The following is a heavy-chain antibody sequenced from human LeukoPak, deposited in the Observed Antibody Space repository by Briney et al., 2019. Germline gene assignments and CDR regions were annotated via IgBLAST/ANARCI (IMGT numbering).Heavy chain of an antibody. D-gene: IGHD3-16*01. J-gene: IGHJ4*02. CDR2: IYPGDSDT. V-gene: IGHV5-51*01. CDR1: GYSFSNYW. Sequence: GESLKISCKGSGYSFSNYWIGWVRQMPGKGLEWMGIIYPGDSDTRYSPSFQGQVAISADKSISTAYLQWSSLKASDTAMYYCARHYYDYVWGSYGIDYWGQGTLVTVSS. CDR3: ARHYYDYVWGSYGIDY.